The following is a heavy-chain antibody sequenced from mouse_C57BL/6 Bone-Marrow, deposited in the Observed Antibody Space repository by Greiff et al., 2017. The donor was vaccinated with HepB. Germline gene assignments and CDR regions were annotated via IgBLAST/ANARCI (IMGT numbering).Heavy chain of an antibody. Sequence: VQLQQPGAELVKPGASVKMSCKASGYTFTSYWITWVKQRPGQGLEWIGDIYPGSGSTNYNEKFKGKATLTADKSSSTAYMELRSLTSEDSAVYFCARIQSAPLSFAYWGQGTLVTVSA. V-gene: IGHV1-55*01. J-gene: IGHJ3*01. CDR1: GYTFTSYW. CDR2: IYPGSGST. D-gene: IGHD1-1*02. CDR3: ARIQSAPLSFAY.